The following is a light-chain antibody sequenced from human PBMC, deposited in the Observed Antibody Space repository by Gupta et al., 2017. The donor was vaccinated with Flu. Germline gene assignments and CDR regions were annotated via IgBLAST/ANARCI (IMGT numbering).Light chain of an antibody. V-gene: IGKV3-15*01. CDR1: QSVRSN. J-gene: IGKJ1*01. CDR3: RQENDWPRT. CDR2: AAS. Sequence: EIVMTQSPGTLSVSPGERATLSCKASQSVRSNLACYQQKPGQAPRLLLSAASSRASGIPARFSGSRSSTAFTLTIISLQSEDFAVYYCRQENDWPRTFGQGTKVDIK.